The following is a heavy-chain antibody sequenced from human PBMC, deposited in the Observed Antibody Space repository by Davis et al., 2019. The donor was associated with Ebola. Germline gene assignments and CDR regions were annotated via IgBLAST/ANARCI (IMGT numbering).Heavy chain of an antibody. CDR1: VITFSSYA. D-gene: IGHD3-3*01. CDR3: ARSGLSFGVVKYHYGMDV. V-gene: IGHV3-23*01. CDR2: ISGSGGTT. Sequence: PGGSLRLSCADSVITFSSYAMTWVRQAPGKGLEWVSAISGSGGTTYYAGSVKGRFTVSRDNSKKTMYLQMNSLRAEDTAVYYCARSGLSFGVVKYHYGMDVWGKGPRSPSPQ. J-gene: IGHJ6*04.